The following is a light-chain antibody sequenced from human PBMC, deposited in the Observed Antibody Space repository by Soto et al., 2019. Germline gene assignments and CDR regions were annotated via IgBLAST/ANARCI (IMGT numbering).Light chain of an antibody. CDR1: QSISSW. CDR3: QQYNNWPPIT. J-gene: IGKJ5*01. V-gene: IGKV1-5*01. CDR2: DAS. Sequence: DIQMTQSPSTLSASVGDRVTITCRASQSISSWLAWYQQKPGKAPKLLIYDASNLESGVPSRFSGSESGTEFTLTISSLQSEDFAVYYCQQYNNWPPITFGQGTRLEIK.